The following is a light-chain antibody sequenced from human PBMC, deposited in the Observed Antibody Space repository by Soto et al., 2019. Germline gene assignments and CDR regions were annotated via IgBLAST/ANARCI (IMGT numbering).Light chain of an antibody. J-gene: IGKJ1*01. Sequence: EVVLTQSPAALSLSPGERATLSCRASQSVSSNLAWYQQKPGQAPRLLIYGASTRATGIPARFSGSGSGTDFTLTISSLQSEDFAVYYCQHYNYWPPKTFGQGTKVDIK. V-gene: IGKV3-15*01. CDR3: QHYNYWPPKT. CDR1: QSVSSN. CDR2: GAS.